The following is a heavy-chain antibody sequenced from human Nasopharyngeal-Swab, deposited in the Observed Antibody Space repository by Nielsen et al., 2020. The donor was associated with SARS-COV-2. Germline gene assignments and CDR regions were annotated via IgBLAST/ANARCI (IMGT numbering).Heavy chain of an antibody. Sequence: GGSLRLSCVASGFTFSSCAMTWVRQAPGKGLQWLSTTSGSGHRTYYADSVKGRFTISRDNSQNTLYLQMNSLRAEDTAVYYCAKDFRHNYDYWSGYFTNWGQGTLVTVSS. CDR2: TSGSGHRT. D-gene: IGHD3-3*01. J-gene: IGHJ4*02. V-gene: IGHV3-23*01. CDR1: GFTFSSCA. CDR3: AKDFRHNYDYWSGYFTN.